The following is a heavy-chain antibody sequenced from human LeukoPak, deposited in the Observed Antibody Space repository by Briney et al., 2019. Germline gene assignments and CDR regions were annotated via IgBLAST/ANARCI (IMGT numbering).Heavy chain of an antibody. J-gene: IGHJ4*02. CDR1: GFTFSNYN. D-gene: IGHD2-2*01. CDR2: ITISTGTI. Sequence: GGSLRLSCAASGFTFSNYNMHWVRQAPGKGLEWLSYITISTGTIYYADSVKGRFTISRDNSRNSLYLQMNSLRAEDTAVYYCASGGFHCSSTTCPPDWGQGTLVTVSS. CDR3: ASGGFHCSSTTCPPD. V-gene: IGHV3-48*04.